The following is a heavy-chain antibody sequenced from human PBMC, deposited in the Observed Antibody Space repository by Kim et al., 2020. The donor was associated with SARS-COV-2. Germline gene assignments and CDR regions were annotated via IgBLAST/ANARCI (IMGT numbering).Heavy chain of an antibody. D-gene: IGHD3-16*01. J-gene: IGHJ6*02. Sequence: SETLSLTCTVSGGSIISGSHYWTWIRQSPGRGLEWIGYIYYNGRTNYNPSLRSRVTISYDTSKDQFSLDLSAVTAVDTATYYCARDGGGYYYGAVGWGQGTTVIVSS. V-gene: IGHV4-61*01. CDR3: ARDGGGYYYGAVG. CDR1: GGSIISGSHY. CDR2: IYYNGRT.